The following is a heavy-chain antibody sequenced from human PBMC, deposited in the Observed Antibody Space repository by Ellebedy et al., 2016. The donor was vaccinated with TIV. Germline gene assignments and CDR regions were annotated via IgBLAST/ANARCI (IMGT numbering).Heavy chain of an antibody. J-gene: IGHJ4*02. CDR2: VSFDGSKK. CDR1: GYRFSSYG. D-gene: IGHD5-18*01. CDR3: ATQDTSLVARVDH. V-gene: IGHV3-30*03. Sequence: GGSLRLXXTASGYRFSSYGMHWVRQAPGKGLEWVGLVSFDGSKKFYPDSVKGRFTISRDDSKNTVFLHINSLTPEDSGVYYCATQDTSLVARVDHWGQGTLVTVS.